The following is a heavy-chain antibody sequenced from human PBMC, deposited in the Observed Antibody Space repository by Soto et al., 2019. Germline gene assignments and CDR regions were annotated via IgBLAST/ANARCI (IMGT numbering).Heavy chain of an antibody. D-gene: IGHD2-2*01. CDR3: ARLNPIVVVPTARGWFDP. CDR1: GASISSGGYY. Sequence: QVQLQESGPGLVKPSQTLSLTCTVSGASISSGGYYWSWIRQSPGKGLAWIGYIFYSGYSYYNPSLKSRLFISVATSKNHFSLRLSSVTAADTSFYYCARLNPIVVVPTARGWFDPWGQGALVTVSS. CDR2: IFYSGYS. J-gene: IGHJ5*02. V-gene: IGHV4-31*03.